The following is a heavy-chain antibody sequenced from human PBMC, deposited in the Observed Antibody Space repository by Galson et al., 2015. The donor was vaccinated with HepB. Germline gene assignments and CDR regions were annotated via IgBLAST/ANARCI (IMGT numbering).Heavy chain of an antibody. CDR3: ARPLKGPGIVVAGTGWFDP. V-gene: IGHV5-51*01. Sequence: QSGAEVKKPGESLKISCKGSGYSFTNYWIGWVRQMPGKGLEWMGIIYPDDSDTRYSPSFQGQVTISADKSISTAYLQWSSLKASDTAVYYCARPLKGPGIVVAGTGWFDPWGQGTLVTVSS. CDR2: IYPDDSDT. D-gene: IGHD6-13*01. CDR1: GYSFTNYW. J-gene: IGHJ5*02.